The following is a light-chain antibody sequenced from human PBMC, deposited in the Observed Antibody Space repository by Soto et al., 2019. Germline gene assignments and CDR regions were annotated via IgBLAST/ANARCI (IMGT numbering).Light chain of an antibody. CDR2: GAS. CDR3: QQYGSSPIT. Sequence: EIGLTQSPGTLSLSPGERATLSCRASKSVSSSYLAWYQQKPGQAPRLLIYGASSRATGIPDRFSGSGSGTDFTINISRLATEDFAVYYCQQYGSSPITFGNGTRMEIK. J-gene: IGKJ5*01. CDR1: KSVSSSY. V-gene: IGKV3-20*01.